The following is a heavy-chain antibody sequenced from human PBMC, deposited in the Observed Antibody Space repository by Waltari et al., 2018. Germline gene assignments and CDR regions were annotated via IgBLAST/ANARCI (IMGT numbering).Heavy chain of an antibody. CDR3: TRGLTVRKWFDP. CDR1: GGPLSGFF. J-gene: IGHJ5*02. V-gene: IGHV4-34*01. CDR2: SSYTGTT. Sequence: QVQLHQWGAGLLKPSETLSLTCAVSGGPLSGFFWTWIRQAPGKGLEWIGDSSYTGTTNYNPSLRSRVSVSVDMSKNQVSLELRSVTANDTAVYYWTRGLTVRKWFDPWGQGTLVIVSS.